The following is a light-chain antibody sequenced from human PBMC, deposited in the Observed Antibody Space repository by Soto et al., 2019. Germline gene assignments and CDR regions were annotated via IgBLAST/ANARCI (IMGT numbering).Light chain of an antibody. CDR1: QNVLSD. CDR3: QQYRSWPRT. J-gene: IGKJ1*01. Sequence: EILLTQSPATLSVSPGETATLSCRASQNVLSDLAWYQQKPGQAPRLLVYGATTRATAAPAKFRGRGSGTEFRLTISSLQSEDSATYYCQQYRSWPRTFGQRSTVEI. V-gene: IGKV3-15*01. CDR2: GAT.